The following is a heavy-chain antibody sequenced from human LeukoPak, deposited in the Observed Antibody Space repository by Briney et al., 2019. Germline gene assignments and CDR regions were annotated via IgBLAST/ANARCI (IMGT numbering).Heavy chain of an antibody. D-gene: IGHD2-15*01. Sequence: GGSLRLSCAASGFTVSSNYMSWVRQAPGKGLEWVSVIYSGGSTYYADSVKGRFTISRDNSKNTLYLQMNSLRAEDTAVYYCAREKGGVVAATLYSYVMEVWGQGT. CDR3: AREKGGVVAATLYSYVMEV. J-gene: IGHJ6*02. CDR2: IYSGGST. V-gene: IGHV3-53*01. CDR1: GFTVSSNY.